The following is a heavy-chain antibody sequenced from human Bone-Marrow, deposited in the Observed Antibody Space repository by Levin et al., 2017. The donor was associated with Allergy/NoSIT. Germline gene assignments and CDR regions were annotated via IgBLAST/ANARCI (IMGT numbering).Heavy chain of an antibody. CDR3: STWGFKLGVDY. CDR1: GFVFSRYA. J-gene: IGHJ4*02. D-gene: IGHD7-27*01. V-gene: IGHV3-30*04. CDR2: IVYDGSKS. Sequence: GGSLRLSCAASGFVFSRYAMNWVRQAPGKGLEWVSNIVYDGSKSYYGDSVKGRFTMSRDNSKNMLYLEMNSLRVDDTAVYYCSTWGFKLGVDYWGQGILVTVSS.